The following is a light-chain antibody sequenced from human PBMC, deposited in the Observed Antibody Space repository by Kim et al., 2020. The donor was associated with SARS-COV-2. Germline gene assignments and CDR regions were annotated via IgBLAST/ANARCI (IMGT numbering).Light chain of an antibody. CDR3: LQDYTYPRT. J-gene: IGKJ1*01. V-gene: IGKV1-6*01. CDR2: IAS. Sequence: AIQMTQSPSSLSASVGDRVTITCRASQGIRNDLGWYQQKPGKAPKLLIYIASSLQSGVPPRFSGSGSGTDFTLTISSLQPEDVATYYCLQDYTYPRTFGQGTKVDIK. CDR1: QGIRND.